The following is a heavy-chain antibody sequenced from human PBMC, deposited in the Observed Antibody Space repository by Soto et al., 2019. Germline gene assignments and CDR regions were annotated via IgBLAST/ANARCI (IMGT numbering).Heavy chain of an antibody. CDR3: ARDLEGYYADV. D-gene: IGHD3-22*01. Sequence: QVHLVESGGGLVKPGGSLRLSCVASGFTFGDFDMSWMRQAPGKGLEWISHINSRSTYTNYADSVKGRFTVSRDNAKNSLSLQMNSLRVEDTAVYYCARDLEGYYADVWGPGTLVSV. J-gene: IGHJ4*02. CDR2: INSRSTYT. CDR1: GFTFGDFD. V-gene: IGHV3-11*06.